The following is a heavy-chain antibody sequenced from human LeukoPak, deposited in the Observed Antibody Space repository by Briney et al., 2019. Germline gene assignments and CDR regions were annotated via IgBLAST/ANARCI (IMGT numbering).Heavy chain of an antibody. CDR1: GYSFTSYW. D-gene: IGHD6-19*01. Sequence: GESLKISCKGSGYSFTSYWIGWVRQMPGKGLEWMGIIYPGDSDTRYSPSFQGQVTISADKSISTAYLQWSSLKASDTAMYYCARQGYSSGWYIVCNWFDAGGEGTLVSVSS. CDR3: ARQGYSSGWYIVCNWFDA. J-gene: IGHJ5*02. CDR2: IYPGDSDT. V-gene: IGHV5-51*01.